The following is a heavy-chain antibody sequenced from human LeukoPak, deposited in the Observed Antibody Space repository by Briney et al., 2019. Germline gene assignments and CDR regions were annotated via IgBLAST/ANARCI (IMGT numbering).Heavy chain of an antibody. D-gene: IGHD2-21*02. CDR3: ARYGGDPDWYFDL. CDR2: IFYSGDT. CDR1: GYSISSRNW. V-gene: IGHV4-28*01. Sequence: PSETLSLTCAVSGYSISSRNWWGWIRQPPGRGLGWIGHIFYSGDTYYSPSLKSRVTMSIDTSQNQFSLKLTSVTAVDTAVYFCARYGGDPDWYFDLWGRGTLVTVSS. J-gene: IGHJ2*01.